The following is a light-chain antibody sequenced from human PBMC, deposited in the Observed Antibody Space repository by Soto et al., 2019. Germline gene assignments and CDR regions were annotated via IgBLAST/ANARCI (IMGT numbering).Light chain of an antibody. CDR3: MQVVRPPFS. J-gene: IGKJ2*03. CDR2: LGS. CDR1: QSLLYSNGYHY. V-gene: IGKV2-28*01. Sequence: DIVLTQSPLSLVVTPGEPASISCRSSQSLLYSNGYHYLDWYLQKPGQSPQLLIYLGSNRASGVPDRFSGSGSGTDFTLSISRVEAEDVGVFYCMQVVRPPFSFGQGTKLEIK.